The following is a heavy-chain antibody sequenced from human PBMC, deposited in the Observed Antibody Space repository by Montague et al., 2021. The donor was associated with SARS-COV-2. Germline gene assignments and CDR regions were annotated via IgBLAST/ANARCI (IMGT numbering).Heavy chain of an antibody. D-gene: IGHD3-10*01. CDR2: VYPSGNT. CDR1: GASVSTGHYY. CDR3: ARVRGAALYFGEVGYYGMVV. V-gene: IGHV4-61*02. J-gene: IGHJ6*02. Sequence: TLSLTCTVSGASVSTGHYYWSWIRQPAGKGLEWIGRVYPSGNTNYNPSLKSRVSISVDTFKNQISLKLSSVTAADTAVYYCARVRGAALYFGEVGYYGMVVWGQGTTVTVSS.